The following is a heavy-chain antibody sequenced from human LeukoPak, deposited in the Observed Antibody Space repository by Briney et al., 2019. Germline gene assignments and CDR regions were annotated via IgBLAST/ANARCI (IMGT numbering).Heavy chain of an antibody. CDR2: ISGGDGTT. CDR1: GFTFNKYA. D-gene: IGHD4-17*01. V-gene: IGHV3-23*01. CDR3: AKGRESGVTTVIVDY. Sequence: GGSLRLSCAASGFTFNKYAMNWVRQAPGKGLEWVSVISGGDGTTYYADSLKGRFTISRDNSKNTLYLRMNSLRAEDTAIYYCAKGRESGVTTVIVDYWGQGTLVTVSS. J-gene: IGHJ4*02.